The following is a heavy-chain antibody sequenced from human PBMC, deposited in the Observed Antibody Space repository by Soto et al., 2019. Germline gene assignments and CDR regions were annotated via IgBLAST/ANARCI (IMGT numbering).Heavy chain of an antibody. Sequence: SETLSLTCSVSGGSISPDYWSWIRQPAGKGLEWIGSIYASGSTNYTPSLKSRVTMSVATSKNQFSLKLTSVTAADTATYYCARGGMVIIPTATAFDYWVQGTLVTVSS. V-gene: IGHV4-4*07. CDR2: IYASGST. CDR1: GGSISPDY. D-gene: IGHD1-1*01. CDR3: ARGGMVIIPTATAFDY. J-gene: IGHJ4*02.